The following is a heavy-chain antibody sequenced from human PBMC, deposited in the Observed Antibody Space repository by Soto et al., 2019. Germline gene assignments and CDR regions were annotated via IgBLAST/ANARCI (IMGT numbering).Heavy chain of an antibody. V-gene: IGHV5-51*01. CDR3: ARGDSGSYYHDAFDI. Sequence: LGESLKISCKGSGYSFTSYWIGWVRQMPGKGLEWMGIIYPGDSDTRYSPSFQGQVTISADKSISTAYLQWSSLKASDTAMYYCARGDSGSYYHDAFDIWGQGTMVTVSS. CDR1: GYSFTSYW. CDR2: IYPGDSDT. J-gene: IGHJ3*02. D-gene: IGHD1-26*01.